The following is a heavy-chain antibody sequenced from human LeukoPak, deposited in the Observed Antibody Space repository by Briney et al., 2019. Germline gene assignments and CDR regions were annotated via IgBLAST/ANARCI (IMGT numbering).Heavy chain of an antibody. CDR3: ARVRDGYFIDY. CDR2: IYSGGST. J-gene: IGHJ4*02. D-gene: IGHD5-24*01. CDR1: GFIVSSNY. Sequence: PGGSLRVSCAASGFIVSSNYISWVRQAPGKGLEWVSVIYSGGSTYYADSVKGRFSISRDNSKNTVYLQMNSLRAEDTAVYYCARVRDGYFIDYWGQGTLVTVSS. V-gene: IGHV3-66*01.